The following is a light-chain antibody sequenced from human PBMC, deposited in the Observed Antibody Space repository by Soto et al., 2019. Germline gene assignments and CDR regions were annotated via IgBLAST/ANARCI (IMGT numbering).Light chain of an antibody. Sequence: IVLTQSPATLSLSPGERATLSCRASQSVDSYLAWYQQKPGQAPRLLIYDASNRATGIPPSLSGSGSGTDFTLTISSREPEDFALYYCQQRSNWPMYTFGQGTQREIK. CDR3: QQRSNWPMYT. V-gene: IGKV3-11*01. J-gene: IGKJ2*01. CDR1: QSVDSY. CDR2: DAS.